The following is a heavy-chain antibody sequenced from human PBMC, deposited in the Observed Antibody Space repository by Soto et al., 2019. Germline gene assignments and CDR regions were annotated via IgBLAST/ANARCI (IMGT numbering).Heavy chain of an antibody. CDR3: AKAKGISWYNWFDP. CDR1: GFTFDDYA. Sequence: EVQLVESGGGLVQPGRSLRLSCAASGFTFDDYAMHWVRQAPGKGLEWVSGISWNSGSIGYADSVKGRFTISRDNAKNSLYLQMNSLRAEDTALYYCAKAKGISWYNWFDPWGQGTLVTVSS. J-gene: IGHJ5*02. V-gene: IGHV3-9*01. D-gene: IGHD6-13*01. CDR2: ISWNSGSI.